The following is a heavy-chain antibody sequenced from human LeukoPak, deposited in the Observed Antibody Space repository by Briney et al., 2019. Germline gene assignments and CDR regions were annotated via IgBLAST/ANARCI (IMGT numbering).Heavy chain of an antibody. D-gene: IGHD4-17*01. Sequence: GGSLRLSCAASGFTFSSYWMHWVRQAPGKGLVWVSRMNSDGSSTNYADSVKGRFTISRDSAKNTLYLQMNSLRPEDTAVYYCASTDDHGDENYWGQGTLVTVSS. CDR3: ASTDDHGDENY. CDR1: GFTFSSYW. J-gene: IGHJ4*02. CDR2: MNSDGSST. V-gene: IGHV3-74*01.